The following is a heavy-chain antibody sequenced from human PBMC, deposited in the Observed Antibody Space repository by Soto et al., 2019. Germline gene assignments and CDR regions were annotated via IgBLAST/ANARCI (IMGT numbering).Heavy chain of an antibody. CDR3: ARDLLISPSHYGMDV. V-gene: IGHV3-21*01. Sequence: EVQLVESGGGLVKPGGSLRLSCAASGFTFSRYSMNWVRQAPGKGLEWVSSIRSSSSYIYYADSVKGRFTISRDNAKKSLYLQMNSLRAEDTAVYYCARDLLISPSHYGMDVWGQGTTVTVSS. CDR1: GFTFSRYS. D-gene: IGHD2-8*01. J-gene: IGHJ6*02. CDR2: IRSSSSYI.